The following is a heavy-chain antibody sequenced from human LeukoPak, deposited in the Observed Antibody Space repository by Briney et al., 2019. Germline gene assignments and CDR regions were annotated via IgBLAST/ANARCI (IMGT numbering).Heavy chain of an antibody. V-gene: IGHV3-21*01. J-gene: IGHJ4*02. D-gene: IGHD4-11*01. CDR1: GFTSSTYS. Sequence: GGSLRLSCAASGFTSSTYSFNWVRQAPGKGLEWVSSISSSSSYIYYADSVKGRFTISRDNAKNSLYLQMNSLRAEDTAVCYCARALMTTPPAFDYWGQGTLVTVSS. CDR2: ISSSSSYI. CDR3: ARALMTTPPAFDY.